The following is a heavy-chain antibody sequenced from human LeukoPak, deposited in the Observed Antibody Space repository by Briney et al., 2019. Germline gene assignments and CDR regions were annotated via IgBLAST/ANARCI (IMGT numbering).Heavy chain of an antibody. J-gene: IGHJ3*02. CDR1: GGTFSSYA. V-gene: IGHV1-69*05. Sequence: VASVKVSCTASGGTFSSYAISWVRQAPGQGLEWMGGIIPIFGTANYAQKFQGRVTITTDESTSTAYMELSSLRSEDTAVYYCARAGGDIVVVPAATPSRTDAFGIWGQGTMVTVSS. D-gene: IGHD2-2*02. CDR2: IIPIFGTA. CDR3: ARAGGDIVVVPAATPSRTDAFGI.